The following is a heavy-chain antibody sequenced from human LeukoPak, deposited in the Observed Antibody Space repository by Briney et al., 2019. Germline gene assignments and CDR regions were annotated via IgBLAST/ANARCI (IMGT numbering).Heavy chain of an antibody. Sequence: PGRSLRLSCSASGFSFNSYGMHWVRQAPGKGLEWVAVIWHDGSHEYYAESEKGRFTISRDNSRNTVYLEMNSLRVEDTAVYYCAKDATEYGDSHFDWWGQGTLVTVSS. CDR2: IWHDGSHE. CDR3: AKDATEYGDSHFDW. J-gene: IGHJ4*02. CDR1: GFSFNSYG. D-gene: IGHD4-17*01. V-gene: IGHV3-33*06.